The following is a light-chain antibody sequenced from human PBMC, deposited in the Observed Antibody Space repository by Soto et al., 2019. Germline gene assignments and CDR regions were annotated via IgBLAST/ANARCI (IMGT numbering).Light chain of an antibody. CDR3: SSYTSSSTLGYV. V-gene: IGLV2-14*01. J-gene: IGLJ1*01. CDR1: SSDVGGYNY. CDR2: DVS. Sequence: QSVLTQPASVFGSPGQSITISCTGTSSDVGGYNYVSWYQQQPGKAPKLMIYDVSNRPSGVSNRFSGSKSGNTASLTISGLQAEDEADYYCSSYTSSSTLGYVFGTGTKLTVL.